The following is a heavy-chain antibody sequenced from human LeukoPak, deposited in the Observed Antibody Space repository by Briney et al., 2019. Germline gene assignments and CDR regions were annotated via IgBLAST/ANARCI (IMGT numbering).Heavy chain of an antibody. CDR2: INPNSGGT. D-gene: IGHD5-12*01. J-gene: IGHJ6*02. CDR3: ARDIVAERNYYYGMDV. Sequence: GASVKVSCKASGYTFTGYYMHWVRQAPGQGLEWMGWINPNSGGTYYAQKFQGRVTMTRDTSISTAYMELRTLRSDDTAVYYCARDIVAERNYYYGMDVWGQGTTVTVSS. CDR1: GYTFTGYY. V-gene: IGHV1-2*02.